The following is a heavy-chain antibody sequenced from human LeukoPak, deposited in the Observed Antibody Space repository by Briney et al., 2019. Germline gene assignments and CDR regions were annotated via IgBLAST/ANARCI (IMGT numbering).Heavy chain of an antibody. CDR3: AKVASTYDTLTGAIDG. Sequence: GGSLRLSCAASGFTLADYAMQWVRQGPGKGLEWVSGISWNSGTIAYADSVKGRFIISRDNAKKSLYLQLNSLGAEDTAFYYCAKVASTYDTLTGAIDGWGQGILVTVSS. D-gene: IGHD3-9*01. CDR2: ISWNSGTI. J-gene: IGHJ4*02. CDR1: GFTLADYA. V-gene: IGHV3-9*01.